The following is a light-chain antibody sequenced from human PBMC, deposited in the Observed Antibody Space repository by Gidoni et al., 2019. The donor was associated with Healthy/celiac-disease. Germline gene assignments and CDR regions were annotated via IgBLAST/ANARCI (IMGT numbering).Light chain of an antibody. CDR1: QSVSSY. V-gene: IGKV3-11*01. CDR2: DAS. Sequence: IVLTQSPATLSLSPGERATLSCRPSQSVSSYLAWYQQKPGQAPRLLIYDASNRATGIPARFSGSGSGTDFTLTSSSLEPEDFAVYYCQQRSNWPPLLTFGGGTKVEIK. CDR3: QQRSNWPPLLT. J-gene: IGKJ4*01.